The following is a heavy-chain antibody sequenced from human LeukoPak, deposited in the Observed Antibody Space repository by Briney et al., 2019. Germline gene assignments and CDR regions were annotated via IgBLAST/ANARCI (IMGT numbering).Heavy chain of an antibody. Sequence: GGTLRLSCAASGFTFSNYGMTWVRQGPGQGLEWVSGISGSGGDTYSADSVKGRFTVSRDNAKNSLYLQMNSLRAEDTAVYYCARDGGAVWSSGPTYYFDYWGQGTLVTVSS. CDR2: ISGSGGDT. CDR3: ARDGGAVWSSGPTYYFDY. V-gene: IGHV3-23*01. J-gene: IGHJ4*02. D-gene: IGHD6-19*01. CDR1: GFTFSNYG.